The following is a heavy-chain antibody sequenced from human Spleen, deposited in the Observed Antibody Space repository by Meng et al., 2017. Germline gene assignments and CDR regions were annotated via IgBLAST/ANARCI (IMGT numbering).Heavy chain of an antibody. CDR2: IYYSGST. J-gene: IGHJ5*02. Sequence: QVQLQEPGPGLVKPSQTLSLTCTVSAGSISSGGYYWSWNRQHPGKGLEWIGYIYYSGSTYSTPSLKSRVTISVDTSKNQFSLKLSSVTAADTAVYYCARGPGGLGFDPWGQGTLVTVSS. V-gene: IGHV4-31*03. CDR1: AGSISSGGYY. CDR3: ARGPGGLGFDP. D-gene: IGHD1-26*01.